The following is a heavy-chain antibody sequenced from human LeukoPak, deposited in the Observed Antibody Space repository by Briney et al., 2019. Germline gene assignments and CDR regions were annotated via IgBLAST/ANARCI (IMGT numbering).Heavy chain of an antibody. CDR3: ARGYCSGGSCYSDLLVYFDY. CDR2: IIPIFGTA. CDR1: GGTFSSYA. D-gene: IGHD2-15*01. J-gene: IGHJ4*02. Sequence: SVKVSCKASGGTFSSYAISWVRQAPGQGLEWMGGIIPIFGTANYAQKFQGRVTITADESTSTAYMELSSLRSEDTAVYCCARGYCSGGSCYSDLLVYFDYWGQGTLVTVSS. V-gene: IGHV1-69*01.